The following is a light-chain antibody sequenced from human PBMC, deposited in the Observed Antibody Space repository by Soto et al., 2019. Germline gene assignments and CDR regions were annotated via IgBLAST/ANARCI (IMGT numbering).Light chain of an antibody. V-gene: IGKV3-20*01. J-gene: IGKJ1*01. CDR1: QSVSIH. CDR3: QQCGTSPWT. CDR2: DTS. Sequence: EIVLTQSPGTLSLSPGKRATLSCRASQSVSIHLAWYQQKPGQAPRLLIYDTSTRATGIPARFSGSGSGTYFTPAISRLEHEDFAVYYCQQCGTSPWTFGQGTKVDIK.